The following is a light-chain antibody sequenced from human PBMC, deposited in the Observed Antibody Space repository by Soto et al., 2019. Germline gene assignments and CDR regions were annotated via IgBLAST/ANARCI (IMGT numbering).Light chain of an antibody. CDR3: QQYNSYSQT. CDR2: GAS. J-gene: IGKJ1*01. Sequence: EIVMTQSPATLSVSPGERATLSCGASESVSSNLAWYQQKPGQAPRLLIYGASTRATGIPARISGSGSGTEFTLTISSLQPDDFATYYCQQYNSYSQTFGQGTKVDIK. V-gene: IGKV3-15*01. CDR1: ESVSSN.